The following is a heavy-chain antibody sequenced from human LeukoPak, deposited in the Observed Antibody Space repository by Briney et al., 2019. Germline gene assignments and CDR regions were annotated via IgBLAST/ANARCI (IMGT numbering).Heavy chain of an antibody. CDR1: GFTFSSYS. V-gene: IGHV3-48*04. CDR2: ISSTNSAI. J-gene: IGHJ4*02. D-gene: IGHD6-19*01. CDR3: ARVRGGWYDDY. Sequence: GGSLRLSCSASGFTFSSYSMNWVRQAPGKGLEWISYISSTNSAIYYADSVKGRFTISRDNAKNSLYLQMNSLRAEDTAIYYCARVRGGWYDDYWGQGTLVTVSS.